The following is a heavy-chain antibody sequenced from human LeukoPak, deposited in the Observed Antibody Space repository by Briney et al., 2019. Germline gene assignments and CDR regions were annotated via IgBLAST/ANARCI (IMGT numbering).Heavy chain of an antibody. Sequence: PSETLSLTCTVSGGSISSGGYYWSWIRQHPGKGLEWIGYIYYSGSTYYNPSLKSRVTISVDTSKNQFSLKLSSVTAADTAVYYCARDQPGGRYDSSGYHYFDYWGQGTLVTVSS. CDR1: GGSISSGGYY. V-gene: IGHV4-31*03. J-gene: IGHJ4*02. CDR2: IYYSGST. CDR3: ARDQPGGRYDSSGYHYFDY. D-gene: IGHD3-22*01.